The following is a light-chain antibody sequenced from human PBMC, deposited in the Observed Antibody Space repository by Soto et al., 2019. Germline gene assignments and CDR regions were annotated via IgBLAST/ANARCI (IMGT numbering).Light chain of an antibody. Sequence: ALTHPASVSRTPGQSITISCTGTSSDDTGYNYVSWYHQLPGKASKLMSYYVCDRPSGGSIRFSGYKSRNTASLTIPGLQTEDEADYYFSSYTSSSLYIFGTGTKVTVL. CDR2: YVC. CDR1: SSDDTGYNY. J-gene: IGLJ1*01. CDR3: SSYTSSSLYI. V-gene: IGLV2-14*01.